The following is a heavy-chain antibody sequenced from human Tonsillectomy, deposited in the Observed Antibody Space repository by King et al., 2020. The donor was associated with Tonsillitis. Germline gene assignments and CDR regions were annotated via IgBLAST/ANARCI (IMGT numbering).Heavy chain of an antibody. D-gene: IGHD3-3*01. CDR2: ISGSGCST. J-gene: IGHJ4*02. V-gene: IGHV3-23*01. CDR1: GFSFSSYV. CDR3: AKCGYHYDFWSGEYYFDY. Sequence: VQLQESGGGLVQPGGSLRLFCAASGFSFSSYVISWVRQAPGTGLEWVSGISGSGCSTYYADLVKGLFTISRDNSRDTLYLQMNSLRAEETAVYYCAKCGYHYDFWSGEYYFDYWGQGTLVTVSS.